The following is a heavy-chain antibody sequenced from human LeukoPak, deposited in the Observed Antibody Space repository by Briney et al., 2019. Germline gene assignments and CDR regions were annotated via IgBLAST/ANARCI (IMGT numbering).Heavy chain of an antibody. V-gene: IGHV4-59*08. CDR1: GGSISSYY. CDR2: IYYSGST. CDR3: ARSPDQGYGPYYFDY. Sequence: SETLSLTCTVSGGSISSYYWSWIRQPPGKGLEWIGYIYYSGSTNYNPSLKSRVTISVDTSKNQFSLKLSSVTAADTAVYYCARSPDQGYGPYYFDYWSQGTLVTVSS. D-gene: IGHD5-18*01. J-gene: IGHJ4*02.